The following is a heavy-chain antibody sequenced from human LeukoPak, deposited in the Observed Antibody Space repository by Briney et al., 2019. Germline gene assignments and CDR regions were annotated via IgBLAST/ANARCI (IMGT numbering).Heavy chain of an antibody. Sequence: SETLSLTCAVYGGSFSGYYWSWIRQPPGKGLEWIGEINHSGSTNYNPSLKSRVTISVDTSKTQFSLKLSSVTAADTAVYYCARVSRGYSYGPFDYWGQGTLVTVSS. CDR3: ARVSRGYSYGPFDY. CDR2: INHSGST. J-gene: IGHJ4*02. D-gene: IGHD5-18*01. CDR1: GGSFSGYY. V-gene: IGHV4-34*01.